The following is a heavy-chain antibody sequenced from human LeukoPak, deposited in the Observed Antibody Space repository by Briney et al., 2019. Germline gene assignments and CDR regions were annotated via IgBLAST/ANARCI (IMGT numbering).Heavy chain of an antibody. J-gene: IGHJ4*02. CDR3: ARGNYDFWSGYSDY. Sequence: SETLSLTCTVSGGSISGSYWSWIRQPPGKGLERIAYMYNSGSTNYNPSLKSRVTISVDTSKNQFSLKLSSVTAADTAVYYCARGNYDFWSGYSDYWGQGTLVTVSS. D-gene: IGHD3-3*01. V-gene: IGHV4-59*01. CDR2: MYNSGST. CDR1: GGSISGSY.